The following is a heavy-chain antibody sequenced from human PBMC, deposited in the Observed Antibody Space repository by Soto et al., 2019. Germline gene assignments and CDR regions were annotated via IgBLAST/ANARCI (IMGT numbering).Heavy chain of an antibody. V-gene: IGHV1-46*01. CDR2: INPSGGST. D-gene: IGHD2-15*01. CDR1: GYTFTSYY. CDR3: VVAAQPYYFDY. J-gene: IGHJ4*02. Sequence: ASVKVSCKASGYTFTSYYMHWVRQAPGQGLEWMGIINPSGGSTNYAQKLQGRVTMTTDTSTSTAYMELRSLRSDDTAVYYCVVAAQPYYFDYWGQGTLVTVSS.